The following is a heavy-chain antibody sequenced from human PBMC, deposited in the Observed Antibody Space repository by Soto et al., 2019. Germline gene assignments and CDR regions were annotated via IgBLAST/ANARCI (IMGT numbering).Heavy chain of an antibody. CDR2: TRNKANSYTT. Sequence: PGGSLRLSCAASGFTFSDHYIDWVRQAPGKGLEWVGRTRNKANSYTTEYAASVKGRFTISRDDSQSSLYLQMNSLKTEDTAVYYCAREWQVVAGKHAFDIWGQGTMVTVSS. CDR3: AREWQVVAGKHAFDI. CDR1: GFTFSDHY. J-gene: IGHJ3*02. D-gene: IGHD6-19*01. V-gene: IGHV3-72*01.